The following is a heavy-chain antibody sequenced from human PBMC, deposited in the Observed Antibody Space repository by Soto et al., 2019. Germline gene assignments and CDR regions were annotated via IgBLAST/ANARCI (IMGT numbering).Heavy chain of an antibody. J-gene: IGHJ4*02. CDR1: GGSFSGYY. CDR2: INHSGST. CDR3: ARRGYGVFDY. Sequence: LSLTCAVYGGSFSGYYWSWIRQPPGKGLEWIGEINHSGSTNYNPSLKSRVTISVDTSKNQFSLKLSSVTAADTAVYYCARRGYGVFDYWGQGTLVTVSS. D-gene: IGHD4-17*01. V-gene: IGHV4-34*01.